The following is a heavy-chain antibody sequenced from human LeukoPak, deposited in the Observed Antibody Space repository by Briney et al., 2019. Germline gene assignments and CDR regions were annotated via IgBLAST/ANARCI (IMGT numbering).Heavy chain of an antibody. V-gene: IGHV3-33*08. CDR1: GFIFSSYA. J-gene: IGHJ4*01. CDR3: ARGEYDILTGYIDH. Sequence: GGSLRLSCAASGFIFSSYAMHWVRQAPGKGLEWVAVIWYEGSNKHYADSVRGRFTISRDNSNNILYLQMNNLRAEDTAVYFCARGEYDILTGYIDHWGRGTLVTVSS. D-gene: IGHD3-9*01. CDR2: IWYEGSNK.